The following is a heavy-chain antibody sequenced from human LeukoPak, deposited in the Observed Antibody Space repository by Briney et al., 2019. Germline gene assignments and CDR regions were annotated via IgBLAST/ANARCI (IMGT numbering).Heavy chain of an antibody. CDR3: ARGTQLWFGYFDY. V-gene: IGHV1-69*13. CDR2: IIPIFGTA. D-gene: IGHD5-18*01. J-gene: IGHJ4*02. CDR1: GGTFSSYA. Sequence: SVKVSCKASGGTFSSYAISWVRQAPGQGLEWMGGIIPIFGTANYAQKFQGRVTITADESTSTAYMELSSLRSEDTAVYYCARGTQLWFGYFDYWGQGTLVTVSS.